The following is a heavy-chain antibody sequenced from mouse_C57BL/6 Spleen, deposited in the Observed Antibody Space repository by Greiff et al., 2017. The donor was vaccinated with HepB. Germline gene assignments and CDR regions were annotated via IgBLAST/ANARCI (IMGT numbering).Heavy chain of an antibody. V-gene: IGHV5-6*01. Sequence: EVQGVESGGDLVKPGGSLKLSCAASGFTFSSYGMSWVRQTPDKRLEWVATISSGGSYIYYPDSVKGRFTISRDNAKNNLYLQKSSLKSEDTAMYNCTRGENYDYNRYFDIWGTETTVTVSS. D-gene: IGHD2-4*01. J-gene: IGHJ1*03. CDR3: TRGENYDYNRYFDI. CDR1: GFTFSSYG. CDR2: ISSGGSYI.